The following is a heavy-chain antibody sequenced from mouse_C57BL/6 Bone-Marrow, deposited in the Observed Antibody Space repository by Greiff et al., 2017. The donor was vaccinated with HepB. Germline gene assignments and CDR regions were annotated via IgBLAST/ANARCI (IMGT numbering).Heavy chain of an antibody. CDR1: GYSFTGYL. CDR2: INPYNGDT. V-gene: IGHV1-20*01. Sequence: VQLQQSGPELVKPGDSVKISCKASGYSFTGYLMHWVMQSHGKSLEWIGRINPYNGDTFYNQKFKGKATLTVDKSSSTALMELRSLTSEDSAVYYCGRRGDYYGSFDYWGQGTTLTVSS. J-gene: IGHJ2*01. D-gene: IGHD1-1*01. CDR3: GRRGDYYGSFDY.